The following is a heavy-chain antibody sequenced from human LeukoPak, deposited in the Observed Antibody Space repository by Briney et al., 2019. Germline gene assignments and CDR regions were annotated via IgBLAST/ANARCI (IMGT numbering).Heavy chain of an antibody. V-gene: IGHV1-69*04. J-gene: IGHJ6*02. Sequence: GASVKVSCKASGGTFSSYAISWVRQAPGQGLEWMGRIIPILGIANYAQKFQGRVTITADKSTSTAYMELSSLRSEDTAVYYCAGANPRGVVVVAATSYGMDAWGQGTTVTVSS. CDR3: AGANPRGVVVVAATSYGMDA. CDR2: IIPILGIA. CDR1: GGTFSSYA. D-gene: IGHD2-15*01.